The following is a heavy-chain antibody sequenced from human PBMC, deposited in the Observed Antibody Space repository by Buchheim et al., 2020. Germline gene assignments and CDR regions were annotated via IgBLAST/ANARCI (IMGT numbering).Heavy chain of an antibody. CDR1: GDSISSGAYY. Sequence: QVQLQESGPGLVRPSQTLSLTCIVSGDSISSGAYYWSWIRQHPGKGLEWIGHIYYSGSTYYNPSLKSRVTISLDTSKNQFYLKLSSVTAADTAVYYCARDWEARGTDVWGQGTT. D-gene: IGHD1-26*01. J-gene: IGHJ6*02. CDR2: IYYSGST. V-gene: IGHV4-31*03. CDR3: ARDWEARGTDV.